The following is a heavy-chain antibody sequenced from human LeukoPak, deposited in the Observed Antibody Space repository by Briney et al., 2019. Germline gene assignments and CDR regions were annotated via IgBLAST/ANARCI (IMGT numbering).Heavy chain of an antibody. D-gene: IGHD1-26*01. CDR2: IRSSSRTI. CDR1: GFTFSSYS. Sequence: GGSLRLSCAASGFTFSSYSMNWVRQAPGKGLEWVSYIRSSSRTIYYADSVKGRFTISRDNSKNTLYPQMNSLRVEDTAVYYCAKGDTTWELPHDYWGQGTLVTVSS. V-gene: IGHV3-48*01. CDR3: AKGDTTWELPHDY. J-gene: IGHJ4*02.